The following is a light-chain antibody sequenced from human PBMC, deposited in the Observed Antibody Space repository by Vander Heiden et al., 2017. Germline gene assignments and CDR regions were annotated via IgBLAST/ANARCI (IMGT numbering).Light chain of an antibody. V-gene: IGLV1-44*01. CDR3: AAWDDSLNGFV. CDR1: SSNSGSNT. CDR2: SNN. J-gene: IGLJ1*01. Sequence: VLTQPPSASGTPGQRVTISCSGSSSNSGSNTVNWYQQRPGTAPKLLIYSNNQRPSGVPDRFSGSKSGTSASLAISGLQSEDEADYYCAAWDDSLNGFVFGAGTKVTVL.